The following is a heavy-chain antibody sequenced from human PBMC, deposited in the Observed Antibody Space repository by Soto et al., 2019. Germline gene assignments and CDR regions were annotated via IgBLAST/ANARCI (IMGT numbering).Heavy chain of an antibody. J-gene: IGHJ5*02. D-gene: IGHD1-1*01. CDR2: FSGPGGGT. CDR1: GFTFSRYA. CDR3: ARGGTVVTGQYNRFGP. V-gene: IGHV3-23*01. Sequence: GGSLRLSCAASGFTFSRYAMSWVRQAPGKGLEWVSTFSGPGGGTYYADSVKGRFTISRDNSKNTLYLQMNSLRAEDTAVYYCARGGTVVTGQYNRFGPWGEGILVTVAS.